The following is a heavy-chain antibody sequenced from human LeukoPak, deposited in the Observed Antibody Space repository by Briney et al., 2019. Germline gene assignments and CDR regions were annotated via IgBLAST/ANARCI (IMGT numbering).Heavy chain of an antibody. D-gene: IGHD2-2*01. CDR2: ISYDGSNK. J-gene: IGHJ4*02. Sequence: QPGRSLRLSCAASGFTFSSYGMHWVRQAPGKGLEWVAVISYDGSNKNYADSVKGRFTISRDNSKSTLYLQMNSLRAEDTAVYYCAKYCSRPSCPLDFWGQGTLVTVSS. CDR3: AKYCSRPSCPLDF. CDR1: GFTFSSYG. V-gene: IGHV3-30*18.